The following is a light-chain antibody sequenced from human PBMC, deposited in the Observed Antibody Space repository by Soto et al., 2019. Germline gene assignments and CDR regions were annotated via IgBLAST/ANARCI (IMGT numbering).Light chain of an antibody. CDR3: SSYAGSNVV. Sequence: GIPDRFSGSKSGTSASLAISGLQSEDEADYYCSSYAGSNVVFGGGTKLTVL. J-gene: IGLJ2*01. V-gene: IGLV2-8*01.